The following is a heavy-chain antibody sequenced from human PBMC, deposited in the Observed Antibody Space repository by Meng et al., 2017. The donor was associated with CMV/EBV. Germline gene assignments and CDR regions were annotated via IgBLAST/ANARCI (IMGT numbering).Heavy chain of an antibody. CDR1: PISSSSYY. D-gene: IGHD2-2*01. J-gene: IGHJ5*02. Sequence: PISSSSYYWGWIRQPPGKGLEWIGSIYYSGSTYYNPSLKSRVTISVDTSKNQFSLKLSSVTAADTAVYYCARAIYCSSTSCHNWFDPWGQGTLVTVSS. V-gene: IGHV4-39*07. CDR2: IYYSGST. CDR3: ARAIYCSSTSCHNWFDP.